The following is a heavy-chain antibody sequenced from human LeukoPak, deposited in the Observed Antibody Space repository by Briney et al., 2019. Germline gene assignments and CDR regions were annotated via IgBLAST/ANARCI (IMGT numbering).Heavy chain of an antibody. Sequence: PGGSLRLSCAASGFTFSSYGMHWVRQAPGKGLEWVAVIWYDGSNKYYADSVKSRFTISRDNSKNTLYLQMNSLRAEDTAVYYCARDLYSYGDYYYYGMDVWGQGTTVTVSS. J-gene: IGHJ6*02. CDR2: IWYDGSNK. V-gene: IGHV3-33*01. CDR3: ARDLYSYGDYYYYGMDV. D-gene: IGHD5-18*01. CDR1: GFTFSSYG.